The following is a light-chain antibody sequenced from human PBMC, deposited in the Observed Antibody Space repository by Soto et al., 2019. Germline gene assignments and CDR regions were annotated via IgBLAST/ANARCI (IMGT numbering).Light chain of an antibody. CDR2: GAS. Sequence: DIQMTQSPSSLSASVGDRVTITCRASQSISTYLNWYQQKLGKAPKLLISGASSLQGGVPSRFSGSGSGTDFTLIISSLQPEDFATYYCQQGSFTLTFGVGTKLEIK. V-gene: IGKV1-39*01. CDR3: QQGSFTLT. CDR1: QSISTY. J-gene: IGKJ4*01.